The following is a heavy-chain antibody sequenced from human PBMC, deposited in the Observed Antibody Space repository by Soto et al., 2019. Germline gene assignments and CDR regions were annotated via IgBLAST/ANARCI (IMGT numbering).Heavy chain of an antibody. J-gene: IGHJ4*02. V-gene: IGHV3-15*01. D-gene: IGHD3-22*01. CDR1: GFTFSNAW. CDR2: IKSKTDGGTT. CDR3: TTEGNVHYYDSSGYYPFDY. Sequence: GESLKISCAASGFTFSNAWMSWVRQAPGKVLEWVGRIKSKTDGGTTDYAAPVKGRFTISRDDSKNTLYLQMNSLKTEDTAVYYCTTEGNVHYYDSSGYYPFDYWGQGTLVTVSS.